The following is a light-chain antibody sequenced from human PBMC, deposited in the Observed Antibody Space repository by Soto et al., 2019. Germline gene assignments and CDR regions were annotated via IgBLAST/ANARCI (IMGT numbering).Light chain of an antibody. Sequence: QSVLTQPPSASATPGQRVTISCSGSSSNIGSNSVNWYQQVPGTAPRLLIYSNNQRPSGVPDRFSGSKSGTSASLAISGLQSEDEADYYCAAWDDSLNGFWVFGGGTKLTVL. CDR2: SNN. V-gene: IGLV1-44*01. CDR1: SSNIGSNS. CDR3: AAWDDSLNGFWV. J-gene: IGLJ3*02.